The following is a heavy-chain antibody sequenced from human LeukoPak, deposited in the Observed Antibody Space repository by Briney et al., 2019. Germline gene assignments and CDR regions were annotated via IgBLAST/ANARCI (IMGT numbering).Heavy chain of an antibody. CDR3: ARPAWGTQALNVMDF. V-gene: IGHV4-31*03. CDR1: GGAISSGGYY. Sequence: PSQTLTSPGTVSGGAISSGGYYWSWIRQHPGKGLEWIGYIYYSGSTYYNPSLKSRVTISVDTSKNQFSLMLSSVTAADTAVYYCARPAWGTQALNVMDFWGQGTTVTVSS. D-gene: IGHD3-16*01. CDR2: IYYSGST. J-gene: IGHJ6*02.